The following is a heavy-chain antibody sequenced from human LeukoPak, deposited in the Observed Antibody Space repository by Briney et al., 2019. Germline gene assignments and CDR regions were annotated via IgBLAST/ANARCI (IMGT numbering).Heavy chain of an antibody. CDR1: GGSISSYY. V-gene: IGHV4-59*01. J-gene: IGHJ6*03. Sequence: SETLSLTCTVSGGSISSYYWSWIRQPPGKGLEWIGYIYYSGSTNYNPSLKSRVTISVDTSKNQFSLKLSSVTAADTAVYYCARDKRVAAAGTGYYYYMDVWGKGTTVTVSS. CDR2: IYYSGST. D-gene: IGHD6-13*01. CDR3: ARDKRVAAAGTGYYYYMDV.